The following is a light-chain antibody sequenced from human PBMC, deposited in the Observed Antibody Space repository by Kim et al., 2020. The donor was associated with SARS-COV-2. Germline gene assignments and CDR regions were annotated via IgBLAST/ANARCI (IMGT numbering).Light chain of an antibody. CDR1: QTVRTS. CDR3: QQRANWL. CDR2: DTS. J-gene: IGKJ2*01. V-gene: IGKV3-11*01. Sequence: TLSLSPGERVTLSCRASQTVRTSFAWYQQKPGQAPRLLIYDTSNRATGIPAKFSGSGSGTDFTLTISSLEPADSAVYYCQQRANWLFGQGTKLEI.